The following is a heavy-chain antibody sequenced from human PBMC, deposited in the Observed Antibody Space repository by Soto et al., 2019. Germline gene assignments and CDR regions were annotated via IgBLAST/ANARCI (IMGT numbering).Heavy chain of an antibody. Sequence: GGSLRLSCAASGLTFCSYGMHWVRQDPGKGLEWVAVISYDGSNKYYADSVKGRFTISRDNSKNTLYLQMNSLRAEDTAVYYCAKDHRYYYDSSGYLIDYWGQGTLVTVSS. CDR2: ISYDGSNK. CDR1: GLTFCSYG. D-gene: IGHD3-22*01. V-gene: IGHV3-30*18. CDR3: AKDHRYYYDSSGYLIDY. J-gene: IGHJ4*02.